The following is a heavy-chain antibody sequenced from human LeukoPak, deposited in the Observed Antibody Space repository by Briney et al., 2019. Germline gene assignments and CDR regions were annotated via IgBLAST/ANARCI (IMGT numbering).Heavy chain of an antibody. Sequence: GGSLRLSCAASRFTFSSYGMHWVRQAPGQGLEWVAFIRYDVSNKYYADSLTGRFTISRDNSKNTLYLQMNSLRAEDTAVYYCAKDIVVVPAATPDDYRGQGTLVTVSS. CDR2: IRYDVSNK. V-gene: IGHV3-30*02. J-gene: IGHJ4*02. D-gene: IGHD2-2*01. CDR3: AKDIVVVPAATPDDY. CDR1: RFTFSSYG.